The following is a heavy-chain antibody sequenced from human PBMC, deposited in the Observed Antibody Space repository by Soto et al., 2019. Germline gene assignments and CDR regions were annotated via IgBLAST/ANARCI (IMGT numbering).Heavy chain of an antibody. V-gene: IGHV4-39*01. CDR1: DDSINSDKYY. Sequence: SETLSLTCSVSDDSINSDKYYWGWIRQPPGKGLEWIGGIYYRGNAYYNPSLQTRVTISLDKSKSQFSLRLNSVTAADSAVYFCARLEGLATISYYFDFWGPGALVTVSS. CDR2: IYYRGNA. CDR3: ARLEGLATISYYFDF. J-gene: IGHJ4*02. D-gene: IGHD3-9*01.